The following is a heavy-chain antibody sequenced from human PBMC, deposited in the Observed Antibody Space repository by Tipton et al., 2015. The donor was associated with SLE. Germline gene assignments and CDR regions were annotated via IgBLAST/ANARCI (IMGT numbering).Heavy chain of an antibody. Sequence: TLSLTCTVSGGSMSTYYWSWIRQPPGKGLEWIGYIYYSGSTNYNPSLKSRVTISVDTSRSQFSLKLTSVTAADTAIYYCARDLNGYNSVYYYYMCVWGKGTTVTVS. CDR1: GGSMSTYY. V-gene: IGHV4-59*01. CDR2: IYYSGST. CDR3: ARDLNGYNSVYYYYMCV. J-gene: IGHJ6*03. D-gene: IGHD5-24*01.